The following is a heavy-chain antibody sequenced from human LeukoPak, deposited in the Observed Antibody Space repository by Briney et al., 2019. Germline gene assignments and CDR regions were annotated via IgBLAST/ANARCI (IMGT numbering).Heavy chain of an antibody. Sequence: PGGSLRFSCAASGFTFSSYWMSWVRQAPGKGLEWVANIKQDGSEKYYVDSVKGRFTISRDNAMNSLYLQMNSLRAEDTAVYYCARDRRYFVVVPAANDYWGQGTLVTVSS. J-gene: IGHJ4*02. CDR2: IKQDGSEK. CDR1: GFTFSSYW. V-gene: IGHV3-7*01. D-gene: IGHD2-2*01. CDR3: ARDRRYFVVVPAANDY.